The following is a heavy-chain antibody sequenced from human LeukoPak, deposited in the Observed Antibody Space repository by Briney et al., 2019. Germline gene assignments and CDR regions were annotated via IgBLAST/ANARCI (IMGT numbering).Heavy chain of an antibody. D-gene: IGHD3-3*01. V-gene: IGHV1-3*01. CDR1: GYTFTSYA. CDR3: ARDLGRFLEWLLTPTFDY. J-gene: IGHJ4*02. CDR2: INAGNGNT. Sequence: ASVKVSCKASGYTFTSYAMHWVRQAPGQRLEWMGWINAGNGNTKYSQKFQGRVTITRDTSASTAYMELSSLRSEDTAVYYCARDLGRFLEWLLTPTFDYWGQGTLVTVSS.